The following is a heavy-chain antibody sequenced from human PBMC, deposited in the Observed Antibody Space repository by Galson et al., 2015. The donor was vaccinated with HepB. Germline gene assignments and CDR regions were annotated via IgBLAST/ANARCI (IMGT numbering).Heavy chain of an antibody. J-gene: IGHJ3*02. CDR3: ARDLFRTGVVTVTAGAFDI. Sequence: SLRLSCAASKFTFSTYSMNWVRQAPGKGLEWVSYISGDSSAIYCADSVKGRFTISRDNAKNSLYLQMNSLRAEDTAIYYCARDLFRTGVVTVTAGAFDIWGQGTAVTVSS. CDR1: KFTFSTYS. V-gene: IGHV3-48*04. D-gene: IGHD2-21*02. CDR2: ISGDSSAI.